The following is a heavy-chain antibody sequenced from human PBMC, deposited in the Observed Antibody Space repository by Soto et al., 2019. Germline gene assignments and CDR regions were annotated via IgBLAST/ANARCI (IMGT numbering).Heavy chain of an antibody. Sequence: GASVKVSCKASGGTFSSYTISWVRQAPGQGLEWMGRIIPILGIANYAQKFQGRVTITADKSTSTAYMELSSLRSEDTTVYYCARDENYYGSGSYYNPPAQYYYMDVWGKGTTVTVSS. CDR2: IIPILGIA. CDR1: GGTFSSYT. CDR3: ARDENYYGSGSYYNPPAQYYYMDV. J-gene: IGHJ6*03. D-gene: IGHD3-10*01. V-gene: IGHV1-69*04.